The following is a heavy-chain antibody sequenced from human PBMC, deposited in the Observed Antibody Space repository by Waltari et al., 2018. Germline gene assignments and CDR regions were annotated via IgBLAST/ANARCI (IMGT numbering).Heavy chain of an antibody. Sequence: QVHLVQSGAEVKKPGSSVKVSCKASGGTFGRCAITWVRQAPGQGLEWLGGVIPVFGAPTCARRFQGRVRITAGEPTSTVYMEVSSLKSEDTSLYFGGGRQVGGPLGPWGQGTLVTVSS. CDR3: GGRQVGGPLGP. J-gene: IGHJ5*02. CDR2: VIPVFGAP. D-gene: IGHD6-25*01. V-gene: IGHV1-69*12. CDR1: GGTFGRCA.